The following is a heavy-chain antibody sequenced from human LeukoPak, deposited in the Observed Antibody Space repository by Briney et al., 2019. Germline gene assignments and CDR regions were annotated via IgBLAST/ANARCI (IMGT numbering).Heavy chain of an antibody. CDR1: GFTVGSNT. Sequence: GGSLGLSCAASGFTVGSNTMGWVRQAPGKGLEWVSVIYSGGSTSYADSVKGRFTISRDNSKNTLYLQMNSLRTEDPAVYYCARGGSYFDISGYYFYWGQGTLVTVSS. D-gene: IGHD3-22*01. J-gene: IGHJ4*02. CDR2: IYSGGST. CDR3: ARGGSYFDISGYYFY. V-gene: IGHV3-66*01.